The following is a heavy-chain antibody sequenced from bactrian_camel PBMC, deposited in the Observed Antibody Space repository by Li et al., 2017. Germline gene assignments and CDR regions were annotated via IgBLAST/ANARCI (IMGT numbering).Heavy chain of an antibody. CDR2: IFSDGKV. CDR3: ALDPASGKTSWVYHLLPRPTFGF. Sequence: VQLVESGGGLVQPGGSLTLSCAASEFTTSINYISWVRQAPGKGLEWVSNIFSDGKVTYADFAKGRFTISKDSSKNILYLQMNGLKPEDAATYYCALDPASGKTSWVYHLLPRPTFGFWGKGTQVTVS. CDR1: EFTTSINY. J-gene: IGHJ6*01. D-gene: IGHD2*01. V-gene: IGHV3S10*01.